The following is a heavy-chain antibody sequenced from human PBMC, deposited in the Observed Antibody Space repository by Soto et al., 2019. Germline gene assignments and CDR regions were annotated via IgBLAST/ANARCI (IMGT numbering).Heavy chain of an antibody. Sequence: SETLSLTCTVSGGSISSYYWSWIRQPPGKGLEWIGYIYYSGSTNYNPSLKSRVTISVDTSKNQFSLKLSSVTAADTAVYYCARHPNLILRPGVMYYFDYWGQGTLVTVSS. CDR3: ARHPNLILRPGVMYYFDY. CDR2: IYYSGST. V-gene: IGHV4-59*08. CDR1: GGSISSYY. J-gene: IGHJ4*02. D-gene: IGHD3-16*01.